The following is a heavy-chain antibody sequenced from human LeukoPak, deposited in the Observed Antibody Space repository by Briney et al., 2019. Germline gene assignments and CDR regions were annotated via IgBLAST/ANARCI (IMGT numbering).Heavy chain of an antibody. D-gene: IGHD2-15*01. V-gene: IGHV3-7*01. CDR1: GFTFNTYW. J-gene: IGHJ4*02. Sequence: GXXLRLSCAASGFTFNTYWMTWVRQAPGKGLEWVANIKQDGSEKYYVDSVKGRFTISRDKAKNSLYLQMDSLRAEDTAVYYCARELTTQTKASCSGGNCLGYFDYCGQGTLVTVSS. CDR2: IKQDGSEK. CDR3: ARELTTQTKASCSGGNCLGYFDY.